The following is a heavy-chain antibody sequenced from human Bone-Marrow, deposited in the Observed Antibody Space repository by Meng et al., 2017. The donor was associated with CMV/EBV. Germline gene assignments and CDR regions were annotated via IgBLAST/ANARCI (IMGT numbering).Heavy chain of an antibody. Sequence: VQLWRLGPEMRNPGSSLKVSCKSSGGIFSSYAISWVRQAPGQGLEWMGGIIPIFGTANYAQKFQGRVTITADESTSTAYMELSSLRSEDTAVYYCARALGDIGLDYWGQGTLVTVSS. CDR3: ARALGDIGLDY. J-gene: IGHJ4*02. CDR1: GGIFSSYA. V-gene: IGHV1-69*12. D-gene: IGHD5-12*01. CDR2: IIPIFGTA.